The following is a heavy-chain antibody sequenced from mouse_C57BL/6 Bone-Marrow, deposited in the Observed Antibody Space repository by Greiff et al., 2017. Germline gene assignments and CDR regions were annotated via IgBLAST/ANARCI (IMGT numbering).Heavy chain of an antibody. CDR3: ARNDGNHRFAY. D-gene: IGHD2-1*01. J-gene: IGHJ3*01. V-gene: IGHV2-9-1*01. CDR1: GFSLTSYA. Sequence: QVQLQQSGPGLVAPSPSLSITCTVSGFSLTSYAISWVRQPPGKGLEWLGVIRTGGGTNYNSALKSRLSISKDNSKSPVFLKMNSLQTDDTARYYCARNDGNHRFAYWGQGTLVTVSA. CDR2: IRTGGGT.